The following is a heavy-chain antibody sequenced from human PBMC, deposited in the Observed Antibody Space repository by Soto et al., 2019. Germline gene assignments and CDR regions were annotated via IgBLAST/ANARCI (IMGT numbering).Heavy chain of an antibody. Sequence: SGPTLVNPPQTLTLTCTFSGFSLSTSGVGVGGIRQPPGKALEWLAVIYWDDDKRYSPSPKSRLTITKDTYKNQVVLTMTDMDPVDTATYSCAHTSLFGVAAYYFDYWGQGTLVTVSS. J-gene: IGHJ4*02. V-gene: IGHV2-5*02. CDR2: IYWDDDK. D-gene: IGHD3-3*01. CDR1: GFSLSTSGVG. CDR3: AHTSLFGVAAYYFDY.